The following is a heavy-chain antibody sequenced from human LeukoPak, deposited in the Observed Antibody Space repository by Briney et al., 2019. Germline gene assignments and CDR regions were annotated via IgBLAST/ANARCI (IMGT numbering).Heavy chain of an antibody. D-gene: IGHD6-13*01. J-gene: IGHJ2*01. CDR3: ARDHLVRSWYFDL. CDR2: MYHSGST. Sequence: SETLSLTCAVSGGSISSSHWWSWVRQPPGKGLEWIGEMYHSGSTNYNPSLEGRVTISVDKSKNQFSLKLTSVTAADTAVYYCARDHLVRSWYFDLWGRGTLVTVSS. V-gene: IGHV4-4*02. CDR1: GGSISSSHW.